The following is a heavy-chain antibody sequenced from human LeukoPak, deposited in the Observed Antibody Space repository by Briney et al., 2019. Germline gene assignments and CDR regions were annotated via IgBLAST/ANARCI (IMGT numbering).Heavy chain of an antibody. J-gene: IGHJ4*02. CDR2: IKQDESEK. V-gene: IGHV3-7*01. D-gene: IGHD6-19*01. Sequence: GGSLRLSCVASGFTFSSHWMTWVRQAPGKGLEWVANIKQDESEKYYVDSVKGRFIIFRDSSKNTLYLQMNSLRVEDTAVYYCATRAVAAPYWGQGTLVTVSS. CDR3: ATRAVAAPY. CDR1: GFTFSSHW.